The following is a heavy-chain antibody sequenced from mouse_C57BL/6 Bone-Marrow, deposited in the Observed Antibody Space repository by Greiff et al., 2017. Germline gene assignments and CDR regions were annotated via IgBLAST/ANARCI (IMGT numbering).Heavy chain of an antibody. CDR2: IDPNSGGT. CDR3: ARPSDGYYWAWFAY. V-gene: IGHV1-72*01. CDR1: GYTFTSYW. J-gene: IGHJ3*01. Sequence: QVQLQQPGAELVKPGASVKLSCKASGYTFTSYWMHWVKQRPGRGLEWIGRIDPNSGGTKYNEKLKSKATLTVDKPSSPAYMQLSGLTSEDSAVYYCARPSDGYYWAWFAYWGQGTLVTVSA. D-gene: IGHD2-3*01.